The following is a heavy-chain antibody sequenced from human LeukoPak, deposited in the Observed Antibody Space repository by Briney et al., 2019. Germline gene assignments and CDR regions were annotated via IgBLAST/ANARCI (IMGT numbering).Heavy chain of an antibody. D-gene: IGHD2-2*01. CDR1: GYTFTSYG. CDR3: ARDGCSSTSCLEAFDI. V-gene: IGHV1-18*01. Sequence: GASVKVSCKASGYTFTSYGISWVRQAPGQGLEWMGWISAYNGNTNYAQKLQGRVTMTTDTSTSTAYMGLRSLRSDDTAVYYCARDGCSSTSCLEAFDIWGQGTMVTVSS. CDR2: ISAYNGNT. J-gene: IGHJ3*02.